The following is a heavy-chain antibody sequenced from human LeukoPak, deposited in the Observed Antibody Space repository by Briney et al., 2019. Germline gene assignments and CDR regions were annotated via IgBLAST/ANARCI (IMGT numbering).Heavy chain of an antibody. V-gene: IGHV3-48*01. CDR1: GFTFSTYS. CDR2: IGSSGSTI. D-gene: IGHD6-6*01. J-gene: IGHJ4*02. Sequence: GGSLRLSCAASGFTFSTYSMNWVRQAPGKGLEWVSYIGSSGSTIYYADSVKGRFTISRDNSKNTLYLQMNSLRAEDTAVYYCARDLVAAHSYWGQGTLVTVSS. CDR3: ARDLVAAHSY.